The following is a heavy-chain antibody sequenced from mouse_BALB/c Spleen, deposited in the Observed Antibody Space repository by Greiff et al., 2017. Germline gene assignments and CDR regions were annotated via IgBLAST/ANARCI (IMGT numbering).Heavy chain of an antibody. V-gene: IGHV5-17*02. CDR2: ISSGSSTI. CDR1: GFTFSSFG. CDR3: ARYYDAGAY. Sequence: EVKLVESGGGLVQPGGSRKLSCAASGFTFSSFGMHWVRQAPEKGLEWVAYISSGSSTIYYADTVKGRFTISRDNPKNTLFLQMTSLRSEDTAMYYCARYYDAGAYWGQGTLVTVSA. J-gene: IGHJ3*01. D-gene: IGHD2-4*01.